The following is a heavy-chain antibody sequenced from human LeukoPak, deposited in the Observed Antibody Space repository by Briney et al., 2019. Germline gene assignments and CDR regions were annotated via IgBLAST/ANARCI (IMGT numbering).Heavy chain of an antibody. V-gene: IGHV3-43*02. CDR1: GFTFDDYA. J-gene: IGHJ3*02. Sequence: GGSLRLSCAASGFTFDDYAMHWVRQAPGKGLEWVSLISGDGGSTYYADSVKGRFTISRDNSKNSLYLQKNSLRTEDTALYYCAKDKNYYGDYRGAFDIWGQGTMVTVSS. CDR2: ISGDGGST. D-gene: IGHD4-17*01. CDR3: AKDKNYYGDYRGAFDI.